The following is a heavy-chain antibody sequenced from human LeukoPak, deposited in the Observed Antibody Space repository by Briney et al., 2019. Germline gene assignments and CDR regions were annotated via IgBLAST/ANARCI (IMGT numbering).Heavy chain of an antibody. CDR2: ISGSGGTT. CDR1: GFTFSTYA. CDR3: AKETYDRYFDY. Sequence: PGGSLRLSCAASGFTFSTYAMSWVRQAPGKGLEWVSAISGSGGTTYYADSVKGRFTISRDNSKNTLYLQMNSLRADDRAVYYCAKETYDRYFDYWGQGTQVTVSS. J-gene: IGHJ4*02. V-gene: IGHV3-23*01. D-gene: IGHD3-22*01.